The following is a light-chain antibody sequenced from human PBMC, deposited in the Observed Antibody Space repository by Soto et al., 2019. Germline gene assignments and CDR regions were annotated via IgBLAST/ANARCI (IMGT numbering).Light chain of an antibody. J-gene: IGKJ2*01. Sequence: DVVMTQSPFSLPVTLGQPASISCRSSQSLVDSDGNTYLKWLQQRPGQTPRRLMYKVSTRDSRVPDRFSGSGSGTEVTLKISRVQAEDVGVYYCLQGTRSPYTLGQGTKVDIK. CDR1: QSLVDSDGNTY. CDR3: LQGTRSPYT. V-gene: IGKV2-30*01. CDR2: KVS.